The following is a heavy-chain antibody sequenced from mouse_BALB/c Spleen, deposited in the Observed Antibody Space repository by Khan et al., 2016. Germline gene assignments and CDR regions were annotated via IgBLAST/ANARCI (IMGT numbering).Heavy chain of an antibody. Sequence: EVELVESGGGLVKPGGSLKLSCAASGFTFSDYYMYWVRQTPEKRLEWVATISDGGSYTYYPDSVKGRSTISRDNAKNNLYLQMRSLKSDDTAMYYCARDDRWFAYWGQGTLVTVSA. D-gene: IGHD2-14*01. CDR2: ISDGGSYT. CDR3: ARDDRWFAY. CDR1: GFTFSDYY. V-gene: IGHV5-4*02. J-gene: IGHJ3*01.